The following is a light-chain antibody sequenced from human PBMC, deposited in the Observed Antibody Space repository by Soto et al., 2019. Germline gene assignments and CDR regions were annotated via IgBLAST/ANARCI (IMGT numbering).Light chain of an antibody. CDR3: QQYGTSPPIT. V-gene: IGKV3-20*01. Sequence: IVMTHSPATLSVSPGEIATFSCRASQSVSINLAWYQQKPGQAPRLLIYGASSRATGIPDRFSGSGSGTDFTLTISRLEPEDFAVYYCQQYGTSPPITFGQGTRLEIK. CDR2: GAS. CDR1: QSVSIN. J-gene: IGKJ5*01.